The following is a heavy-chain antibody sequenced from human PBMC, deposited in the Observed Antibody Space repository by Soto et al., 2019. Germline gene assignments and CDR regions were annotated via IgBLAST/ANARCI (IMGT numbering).Heavy chain of an antibody. CDR2: IYYSGST. CDR1: GGSISSSSYY. CDR3: ASQGEQWLVPNIIDY. Sequence: KPSETLSLTCTVSGGSISSSSYYWGWIRQPPGKGLEWIGSIYYSGSTYYNPSLKSRVTISVDTSKNQFSLKLSSVTAADTAVYYCASQGEQWLVPNIIDYWGQGTLVTVSS. V-gene: IGHV4-39*01. J-gene: IGHJ4*02. D-gene: IGHD6-19*01.